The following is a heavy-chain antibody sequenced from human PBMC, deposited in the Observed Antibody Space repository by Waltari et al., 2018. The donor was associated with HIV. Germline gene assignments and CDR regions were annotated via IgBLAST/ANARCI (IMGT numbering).Heavy chain of an antibody. D-gene: IGHD1-1*01. CDR2: IKQDGSEK. Sequence: EVQLVESGGGLVQPGGSLRLSGAASGLPFGSYWMSWVRQAPGKGLEWVANIKQDGSEKYYVDSVKGRFTISRDNAKNSLYLQMNSLRAEDTAVYYCARDNWNDGLDIWGQGTMVTVSS. V-gene: IGHV3-7*01. CDR1: GLPFGSYW. J-gene: IGHJ3*02. CDR3: ARDNWNDGLDI.